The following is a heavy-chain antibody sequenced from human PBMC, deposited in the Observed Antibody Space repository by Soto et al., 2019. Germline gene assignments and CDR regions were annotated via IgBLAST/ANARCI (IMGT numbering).Heavy chain of an antibody. J-gene: IGHJ5*02. CDR2: ISSSGSTI. CDR1: GFTFSSYE. CDR3: ARGMDYYDSSGYYRQRGNWFDP. D-gene: IGHD3-22*01. Sequence: PGGSLRLSCAASGFTFSSYEMNWVRQAPGKGLEWVSYISSSGSTIYYADSVKGRFTISRDNAKNSLYLQMNSLRAEDTAVYYCARGMDYYDSSGYYRQRGNWFDPWGQGTLVTVSS. V-gene: IGHV3-48*03.